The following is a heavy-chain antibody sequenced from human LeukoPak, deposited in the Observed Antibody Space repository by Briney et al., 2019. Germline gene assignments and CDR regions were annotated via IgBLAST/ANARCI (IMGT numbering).Heavy chain of an antibody. Sequence: SETLSLTCAVSGGSISSSNWWSWVRQPPGKGLEWIGEIYHSGSTNYNLSLKSRVTISVDKSKNQFSLKLSSVTAADTAVYYCAVRPKSVAFDIWGQGTMVTVSS. V-gene: IGHV4-4*02. J-gene: IGHJ3*02. CDR1: GGSISSSNW. CDR2: IYHSGST. CDR3: AVRPKSVAFDI.